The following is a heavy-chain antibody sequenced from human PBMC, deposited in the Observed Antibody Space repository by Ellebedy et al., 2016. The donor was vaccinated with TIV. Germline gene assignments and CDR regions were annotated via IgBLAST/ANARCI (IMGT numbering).Heavy chain of an antibody. CDR1: GGTLSSYG. CDR2: IITIFGSV. Sequence: AASVKVSCKASGGTLSSYGISWVRQAPGHGLEWMGEIITIFGSVKYAQKFQGRVTIPADESTSTLYMELSSLRSEDTALYYCVRYDYGSGGNWFDPWGQGTQVTVSS. J-gene: IGHJ5*02. V-gene: IGHV1-69*13. CDR3: VRYDYGSGGNWFDP. D-gene: IGHD3-10*01.